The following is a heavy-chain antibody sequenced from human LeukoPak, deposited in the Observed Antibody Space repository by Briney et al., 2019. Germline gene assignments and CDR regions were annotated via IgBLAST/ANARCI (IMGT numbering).Heavy chain of an antibody. V-gene: IGHV1-2*02. D-gene: IGHD3-3*01. CDR2: INPNSGGT. CDR3: ARDDYDFWSGYYIPPFDY. Sequence: ASVKVSCKASGYTFTGYYMHWVRQAPGQGLERMGWINPNSGGTNYAQKFQGRVTMTRDTSISTAYMELSRLRSDDTAVYYCARDDYDFWSGYYIPPFDYWGQGTLATVSS. J-gene: IGHJ4*02. CDR1: GYTFTGYY.